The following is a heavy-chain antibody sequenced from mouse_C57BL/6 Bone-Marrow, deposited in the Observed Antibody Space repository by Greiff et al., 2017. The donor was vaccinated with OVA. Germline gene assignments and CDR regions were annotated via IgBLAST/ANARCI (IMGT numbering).Heavy chain of an antibody. Sequence: VQLQQSGAELVRPGTSVKVSCKASGYAFTNYLIEWVKQRPGQGLEWIGVINPGSGGTNYNATFKGKATLTADQSSSTAYLRLSSLTSEDSAGYFCARSRYSSPWFAYWGQGTLVTVSA. D-gene: IGHD1-1*01. V-gene: IGHV1-54*01. CDR3: ARSRYSSPWFAY. CDR2: INPGSGGT. J-gene: IGHJ3*01. CDR1: GYAFTNYL.